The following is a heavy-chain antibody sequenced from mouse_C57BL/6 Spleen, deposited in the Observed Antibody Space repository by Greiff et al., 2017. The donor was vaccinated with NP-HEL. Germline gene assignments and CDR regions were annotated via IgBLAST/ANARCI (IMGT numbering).Heavy chain of an antibody. CDR2: IYPGSGNT. CDR3: ARDTANEGFAY. Sequence: QVQLQQSGPELVKPGASVKISCKASGYSFTSYYIHWVKQRPGQGLEWIGWIYPGSGNTKYNEKFKGKATLTADTSSSTAYMQLSSLTSEDSAVYYCARDTANEGFAYWGQGTLVTVSA. D-gene: IGHD3-3*01. V-gene: IGHV1-66*01. CDR1: GYSFTSYY. J-gene: IGHJ3*01.